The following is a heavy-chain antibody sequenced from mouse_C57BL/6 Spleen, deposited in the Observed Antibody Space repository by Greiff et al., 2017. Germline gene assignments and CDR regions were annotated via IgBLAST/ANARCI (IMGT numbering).Heavy chain of an antibody. CDR2: ISSGGDYI. V-gene: IGHV5-9-1*02. D-gene: IGHD2-5*01. Sequence: EVMLVESGEGLVKPGGSLKLSCAASGFTFSSYAMSWVRQTPEKRLEWVAYISSGGDYIYYADTVKGRFTISRDNARNTQYMQMSSLKSEDTAMYYCTRGYSNYAAMDYWGKGISVTVSS. J-gene: IGHJ4*01. CDR1: GFTFSSYA. CDR3: TRGYSNYAAMDY.